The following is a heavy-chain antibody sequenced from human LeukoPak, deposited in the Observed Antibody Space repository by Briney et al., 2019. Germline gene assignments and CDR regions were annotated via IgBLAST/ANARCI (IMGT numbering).Heavy chain of an antibody. D-gene: IGHD2-8*01. J-gene: IGHJ5*02. CDR1: GFTFSDYW. CDR2: IKQDGVEK. V-gene: IGHV3-7*03. Sequence: GGSLRLSCAASGFTFSDYWMSWVRRPPGKGLEWVASIKQDGVEKYYVDSVKGRFTISRDNPKKSLYMQMDSLRAEDTAVYYCAKDNGYSVNWFDPWGQGTLVTVSS. CDR3: AKDNGYSVNWFDP.